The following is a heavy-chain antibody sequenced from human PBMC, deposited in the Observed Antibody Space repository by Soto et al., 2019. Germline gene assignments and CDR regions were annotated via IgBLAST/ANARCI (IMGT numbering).Heavy chain of an antibody. CDR2: ISYDGSNK. J-gene: IGHJ6*02. CDR3: ARVNSVAVVPYYYYGMDV. V-gene: IGHV3-30-3*01. CDR1: GFTFSSYA. Sequence: GGSLRLSCAASGFTFSSYAMHWVRQAPGKGLEWVAVISYDGSNKYHADSVKGRFTISRDNSKNTLYLQMNSLRAEDTAVYYCARVNSVAVVPYYYYGMDVWGQGTTVTVSS. D-gene: IGHD6-19*01.